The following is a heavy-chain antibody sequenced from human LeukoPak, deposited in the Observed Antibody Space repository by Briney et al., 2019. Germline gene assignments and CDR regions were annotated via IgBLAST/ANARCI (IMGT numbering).Heavy chain of an antibody. CDR3: ARYGFSTVWQGGWHAFDI. V-gene: IGHV1-46*01. J-gene: IGHJ3*02. Sequence: ASVKVSCKASGYTFTSYYMHWVRQAPGQGLEWMGIINPTTGDTTYAQKFQGRLTMTRDMSTSTVYMELSSLTSEYTAVFYCARYGFSTVWQGGWHAFDIWGQGTVVTVSS. CDR1: GYTFTSYY. D-gene: IGHD6-13*01. CDR2: INPTTGDT.